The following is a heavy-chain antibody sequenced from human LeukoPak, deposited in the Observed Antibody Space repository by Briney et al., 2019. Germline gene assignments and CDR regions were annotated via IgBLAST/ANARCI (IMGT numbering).Heavy chain of an antibody. CDR1: GFTFSSYG. Sequence: GSLRLSCAASGFTFSSYGMHWVRQAPGKGLEWVALISYDGSNKYYADSVKGRFTISRDNAKNSLYLQMNSLRAEDTAVYYCSKEERSGDFYYGMDVWGQGTTVTVSS. J-gene: IGHJ6*02. V-gene: IGHV3-30*18. CDR3: SKEERSGDFYYGMDV. D-gene: IGHD1-26*01. CDR2: ISYDGSNK.